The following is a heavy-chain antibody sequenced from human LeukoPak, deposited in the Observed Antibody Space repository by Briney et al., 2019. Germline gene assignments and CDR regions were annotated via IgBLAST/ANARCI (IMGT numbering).Heavy chain of an antibody. CDR3: ARIRKSNSWYDAFDI. V-gene: IGHV1-2*02. J-gene: IGHJ3*02. CDR1: GYTFTAYF. CDR2: INPNSGAT. Sequence: ASVKVSCKASGYTFTAYFIHWVRQAPGQGLEWMGWINPNSGATTYAQKFQGRVTMTRDTSISTAYMELSRLRSDDTAVYYCARIRKSNSWYDAFDIWGQGTMVTVSS. D-gene: IGHD6-13*01.